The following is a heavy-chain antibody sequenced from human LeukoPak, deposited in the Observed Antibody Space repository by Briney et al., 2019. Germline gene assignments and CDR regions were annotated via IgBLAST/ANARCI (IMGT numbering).Heavy chain of an antibody. J-gene: IGHJ3*02. V-gene: IGHV3-23*01. CDR1: GFTFSSYG. CDR2: ISGSGGTT. Sequence: GGSLRLSCAASGFTFSSYGMSWVRQAPGKGLEWVPSISGSGGTTYYADSVKGRFTISRDNSKNTLYLQMNSLRADDTAVYSCAKDPPTVMANAFHIWGQGTMVTVS. CDR3: AKDPPTVMANAFHI. D-gene: IGHD5-18*01.